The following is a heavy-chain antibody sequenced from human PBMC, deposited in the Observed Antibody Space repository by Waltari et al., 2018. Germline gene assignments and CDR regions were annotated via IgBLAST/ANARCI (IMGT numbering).Heavy chain of an antibody. CDR1: GFTLGNYG. V-gene: IGHV3-33*05. D-gene: IGHD6-13*01. CDR2: IQYDGSIK. J-gene: IGHJ6*02. Sequence: QVHVVESGGGVVRPGGSLSLSCAASGFTLGNYGLHWVRQAPGKGLEWVAVIQYDGSIKNYADSVKGRFTISRENSKNTLYLEMKSLRAEDTAVYYCAREYSRICFHALDGWGQGTAVTVSS. CDR3: AREYSRICFHALDG.